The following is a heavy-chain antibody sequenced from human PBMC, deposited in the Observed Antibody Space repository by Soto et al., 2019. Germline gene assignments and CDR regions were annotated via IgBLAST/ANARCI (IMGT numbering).Heavy chain of an antibody. D-gene: IGHD1-1*01. V-gene: IGHV1-18*01. CDR3: ARDITGATGDY. CDR1: GYTFINYN. Sequence: QVQLVQSGPEVKEPGASVRVSCKASGYTFINYNIFWVRQAPGQGLEWMGWISTSNADTNYAQNCKGRVTMTTDTSTSTAYVELRSLRYDDTAVYYCARDITGATGDYWGQGTLVTVSS. CDR2: ISTSNADT. J-gene: IGHJ4*02.